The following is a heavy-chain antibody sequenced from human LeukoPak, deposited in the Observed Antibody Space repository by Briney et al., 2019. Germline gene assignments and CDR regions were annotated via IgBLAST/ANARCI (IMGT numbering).Heavy chain of an antibody. D-gene: IGHD3-22*01. J-gene: IGHJ5*02. Sequence: PSETLSLTCTVSGGSFSNYYWSWIRQSPGKGLEWIGYIYHTGSANYSPSLKSRVSISIDTSKSQFSLRLISVTAADTAVYYCARKEYYYDSSGYYPNNWFDPWGQGTLVTVSS. CDR3: ARKEYYYDSSGYYPNNWFDP. V-gene: IGHV4-59*01. CDR1: GGSFSNYY. CDR2: IYHTGSA.